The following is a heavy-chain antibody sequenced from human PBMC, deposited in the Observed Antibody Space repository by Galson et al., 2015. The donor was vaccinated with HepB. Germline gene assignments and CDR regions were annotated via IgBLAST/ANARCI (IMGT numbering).Heavy chain of an antibody. CDR1: GGSTSSPY. Sequence: ETLSLTCTVSGGSTSSPYWSWIRHPPGKGLEWIGYNHYSGNTNYTPSLKSRLTISLDTSKNQSFLRLNSVTAADTAVYFCARDGYYDWGAYYLVWYCDLWGRGTLVTVSS. V-gene: IGHV4-59*11. CDR2: NHYSGNT. CDR3: ARDGYYDWGAYYLVWYCDL. J-gene: IGHJ2*01. D-gene: IGHD3-22*01.